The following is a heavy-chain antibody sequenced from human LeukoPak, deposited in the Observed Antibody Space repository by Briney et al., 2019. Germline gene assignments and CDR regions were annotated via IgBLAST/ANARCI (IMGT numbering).Heavy chain of an antibody. CDR2: ISYDGSNK. CDR1: GFTFSSYA. D-gene: IGHD2-21*01. J-gene: IGHJ4*02. CDR3: ARGTIIAH. Sequence: GGSLRLSCAASGFTFSSYAMHWVRQAPGKGLEWVAVISYDGSNKYYADSVKGRFTISRDNAKNSLYLQMNSLRAEDTAVYYCARGTIIAHWGQGTLVTVSS. V-gene: IGHV3-30-3*01.